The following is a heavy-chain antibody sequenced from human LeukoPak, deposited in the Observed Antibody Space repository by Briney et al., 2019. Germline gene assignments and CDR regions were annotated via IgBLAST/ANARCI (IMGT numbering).Heavy chain of an antibody. J-gene: IGHJ4*02. CDR2: IKQDGSEK. V-gene: IGHV3-7*01. CDR1: GFTFSSYW. Sequence: GGSLRLSCAASGFTFSSYWMSWVRRAPGKGLEWVANIKQDGSEKYYVDSVKGRFTISRDNAKNSLYLQMNSLRAEDTAVYYCARAYLVGATVGGGYYWGQGTLVTVSS. CDR3: ARAYLVGATVGGGYY. D-gene: IGHD1-26*01.